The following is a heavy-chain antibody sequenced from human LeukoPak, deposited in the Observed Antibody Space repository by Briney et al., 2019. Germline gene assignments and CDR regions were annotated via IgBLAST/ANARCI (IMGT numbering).Heavy chain of an antibody. D-gene: IGHD4-17*01. CDR1: GFTFSSYD. CDR2: ISYNGSNK. V-gene: IGHV3-30*18. J-gene: IGHJ4*02. Sequence: PGRSLRLSCAASGFTFSSYDMHWVRQAPGKGLEWVAIISYNGSNKYYADSVKGRFTISRDNSKNTLYLEMNSLRAEDTAVYYCAKPYNYGVRGVHFDYWGQGTLVTVSS. CDR3: AKPYNYGVRGVHFDY.